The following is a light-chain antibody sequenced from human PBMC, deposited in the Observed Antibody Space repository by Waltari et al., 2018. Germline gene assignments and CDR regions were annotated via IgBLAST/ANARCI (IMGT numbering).Light chain of an antibody. CDR2: WAS. J-gene: IGKJ1*01. V-gene: IGKV4-1*01. CDR1: QSFLYSSNNKHY. Sequence: DIVVTQSPDSLAVSLAEPATINCKSSQSFLYSSNNKHYLAWFQPKTGQPPKLLIYWASTRESGVPDRFSGSGSGTDFTLTISSLQAEDVAVYYCQQYSSAPAFGQGTKVEIK. CDR3: QQYSSAPA.